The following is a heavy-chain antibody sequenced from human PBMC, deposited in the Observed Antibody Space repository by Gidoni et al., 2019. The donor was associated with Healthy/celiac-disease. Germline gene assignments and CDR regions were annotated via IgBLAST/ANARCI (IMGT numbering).Heavy chain of an antibody. D-gene: IGHD4-17*01. CDR1: GFSSSSYA. CDR2: ISGSGGST. Sequence: EVQLLESGGGLVQLGGSLRLSGAASGFSSSSYAMSWVRQAPGKGLEWVSAISGSGGSTYYADSVKGRFTISRDNSKNTLYLQMNSLRAEDTAVYYCAKLRSPDDYGDYVGYWGQGTLVTVSS. J-gene: IGHJ4*02. CDR3: AKLRSPDDYGDYVGY. V-gene: IGHV3-23*01.